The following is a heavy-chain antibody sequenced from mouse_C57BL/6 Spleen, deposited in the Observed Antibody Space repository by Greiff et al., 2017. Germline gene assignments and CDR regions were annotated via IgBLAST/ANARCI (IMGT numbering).Heavy chain of an antibody. D-gene: IGHD2-10*02. CDR2: IHPNSGST. J-gene: IGHJ4*01. Sequence: VQLQQPGAELVKPGASVKLSCKASGYTFTSYWMHWVKQRPGQGLEWIGMIHPNSGSTNYNEKFKSKATLTVYKSSSTAYMQLSSLTSADSSVYYCARVSISYAMDYWGQGTSVTVSS. CDR3: ARVSISYAMDY. CDR1: GYTFTSYW. V-gene: IGHV1-64*01.